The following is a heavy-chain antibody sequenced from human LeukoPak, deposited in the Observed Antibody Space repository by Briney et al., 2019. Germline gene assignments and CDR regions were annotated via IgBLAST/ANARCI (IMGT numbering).Heavy chain of an antibody. Sequence: SETLSLTCTVSGGSISSSSYYWGWIRQPPGKGLEWIGSIYYSGSTYYNPSLKSRVTISVDTSKNQISLNLSSVTAADTAVYYCARATLHDYSNYWWGQGTLVTVSS. CDR2: IYYSGST. J-gene: IGHJ4*02. D-gene: IGHD4-11*01. CDR3: ARATLHDYSNYW. V-gene: IGHV4-39*07. CDR1: GGSISSSSYY.